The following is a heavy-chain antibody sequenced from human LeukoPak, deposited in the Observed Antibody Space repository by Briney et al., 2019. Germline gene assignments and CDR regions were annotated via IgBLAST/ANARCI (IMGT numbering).Heavy chain of an antibody. V-gene: IGHV4-61*01. D-gene: IGHD6-19*01. CDR1: GGSVSSSNYY. CDR3: ARVSVAGTGPDY. J-gene: IGHJ4*02. Sequence: SSETLSLTCTVSGGSVSSSNYYWSWVRQPPGKGLGGVGFGSYNVKGYYTPSLTTRVTIPVDTSKNQFSLRLTSVTAADTAIYYCARVSVAGTGPDYWGQGTLVTVSS. CDR2: GSYNVKG.